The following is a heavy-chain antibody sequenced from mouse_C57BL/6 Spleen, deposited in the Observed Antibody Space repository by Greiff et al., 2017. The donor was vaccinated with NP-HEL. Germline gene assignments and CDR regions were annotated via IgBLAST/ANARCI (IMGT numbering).Heavy chain of an antibody. CDR1: GFTFSDYG. CDR3: ARRSLRYLAWFAY. CDR2: ISSGSSTI. Sequence: EVHLVESGGGLVKPGGSLKLSCAASGFTFSDYGMHWVRQAPEKGLEWVAYISSGSSTIYYADTVKGRFTISRDNAKNTLFLQMTSLRSEDTAMYYCARRSLRYLAWFAYWGQGTLVTVSA. V-gene: IGHV5-17*01. J-gene: IGHJ3*01. D-gene: IGHD1-1*01.